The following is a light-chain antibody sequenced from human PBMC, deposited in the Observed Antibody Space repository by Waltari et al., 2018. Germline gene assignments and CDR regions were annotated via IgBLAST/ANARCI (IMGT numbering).Light chain of an antibody. Sequence: QSVLTQPPSVSGAPGQRVTISCTGSSSNIRAGYDVHWYQQLPGTAPKPLIYGNSNRPSGVPDRFSGSKSGTSASLAITGLQAEDEADYYCQSYDSSLSGAVFGGGTQLTVL. CDR1: SSNIRAGYD. CDR2: GNS. J-gene: IGLJ7*01. CDR3: QSYDSSLSGAV. V-gene: IGLV1-40*01.